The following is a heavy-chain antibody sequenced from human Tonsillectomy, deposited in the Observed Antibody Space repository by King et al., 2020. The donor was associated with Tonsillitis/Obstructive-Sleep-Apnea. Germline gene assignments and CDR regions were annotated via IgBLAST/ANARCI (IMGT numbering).Heavy chain of an antibody. V-gene: IGHV2-5*02. CDR1: GFSLNTGRVG. CDR3: ARENYDSDAFDI. CDR2: IYWDDDK. J-gene: IGHJ3*02. D-gene: IGHD3-3*01. Sequence: ITLKESGPTLVKPTQTLTLTCTFSGFSLNTGRVGVGWIRQPPGKALEWLALIYWDDDKGYSPSLKSRLTITKDTSKNQVVLTMTNMDPVDTATYYCARENYDSDAFDIWGQGTMVTVSS.